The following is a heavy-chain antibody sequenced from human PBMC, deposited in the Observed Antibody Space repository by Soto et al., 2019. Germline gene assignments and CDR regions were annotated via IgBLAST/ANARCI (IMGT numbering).Heavy chain of an antibody. Sequence: EVQLLESGGGLVQPGGSLRLSCAASGFTFTTYAMSWVRQAPGKGLEWVSTLSHSGDNTYYADSVKGRFTVSRDNSKNTVYLQMNSLRAEDTGVYYCAKEGMIRGALTWFDPWGRGTLVTVSS. D-gene: IGHD3-10*01. CDR2: LSHSGDNT. J-gene: IGHJ5*02. CDR1: GFTFTTYA. CDR3: AKEGMIRGALTWFDP. V-gene: IGHV3-23*01.